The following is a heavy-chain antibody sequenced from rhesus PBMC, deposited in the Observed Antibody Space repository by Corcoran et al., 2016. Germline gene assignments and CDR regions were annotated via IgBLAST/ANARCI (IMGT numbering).Heavy chain of an antibody. J-gene: IGHJ4*01. V-gene: IGHV4-127*01. D-gene: IGHD6-25*01. CDR3: ARDLAGSGSLDY. Sequence: QLQLQESGPGLVKPSETLSLTCAVSGYSISSGYGWSWIRQPPGKGLEWNWYISYGGSTSYNPSLKRRVSMSKDTSKNQFSLKMSSLTAADTAVYYCARDLAGSGSLDYWGQGVLVTVSS. CDR2: ISYGGST. CDR1: GYSISSGYG.